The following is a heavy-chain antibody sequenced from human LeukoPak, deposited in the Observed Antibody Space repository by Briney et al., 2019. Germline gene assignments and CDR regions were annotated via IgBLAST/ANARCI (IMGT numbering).Heavy chain of an antibody. Sequence: GGSLRLSCAASGFTFSSYGMHWVRQAPGQGLEWMGWINPDSGGTNYAQNFQGRVTMTRDTSISTAYMELSRLRSDDTAVYYCARPFIETPSLGALDYWGQGTLVTVSS. CDR1: GFTFSSYG. V-gene: IGHV1-2*02. CDR3: ARPFIETPSLGALDY. CDR2: INPDSGGT. D-gene: IGHD4-23*01. J-gene: IGHJ4*02.